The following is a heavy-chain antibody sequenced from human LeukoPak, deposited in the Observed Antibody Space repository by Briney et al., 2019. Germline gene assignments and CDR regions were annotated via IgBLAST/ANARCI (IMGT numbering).Heavy chain of an antibody. CDR1: GGSISSHYY. CDR2: IHFSGST. V-gene: IGHV4-59*08. Sequence: SETLSLTCTVSGGSISSHYYWIWIRQPPGKGLEWIGYIHFSGSTNSNPSLKSRVTISVDMSKSQFSLTLSSVTAADTALYYCARHGPLYDIWSAQFYFDYWGQGTLVAVSS. CDR3: ARHGPLYDIWSAQFYFDY. D-gene: IGHD3-3*01. J-gene: IGHJ4*02.